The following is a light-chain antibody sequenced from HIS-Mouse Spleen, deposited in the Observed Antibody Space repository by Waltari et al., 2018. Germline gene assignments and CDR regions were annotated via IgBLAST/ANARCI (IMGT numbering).Light chain of an antibody. Sequence: SYELTQPPSVSVSPGQTARTTCSVDAFQNKYAHGYQQKSGQAPVLVIYEDSKRPSGIPERFSGSSSGTMATLTISGAQVEDEADYYCYSTDSSGNHRVFGGGTKLTVL. J-gene: IGLJ2*01. CDR1: AFQNKY. V-gene: IGLV3-10*01. CDR3: YSTDSSGNHRV. CDR2: EDS.